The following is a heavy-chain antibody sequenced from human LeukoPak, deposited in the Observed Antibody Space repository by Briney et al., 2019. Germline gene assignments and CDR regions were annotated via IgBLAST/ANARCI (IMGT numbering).Heavy chain of an antibody. V-gene: IGHV3-74*01. CDR2: INSDGSDT. D-gene: IGHD6-25*01. J-gene: IGHJ4*02. CDR3: ARDRRIAAGGFDY. CDR1: GFTFSSYW. Sequence: GGSLRLSCAASGFTFSSYWMHWVRQAPGKGLVWVSRINSDGSDTSYADSVKGRFTISRDNAKNTLYLQMNSLRAEDTAVYYCARDRRIAAGGFDYWGQGTLVTVSS.